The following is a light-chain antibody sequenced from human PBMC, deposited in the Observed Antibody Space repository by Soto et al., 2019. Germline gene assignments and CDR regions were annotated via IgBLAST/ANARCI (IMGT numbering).Light chain of an antibody. V-gene: IGKV3-20*01. CDR2: DAS. Sequence: VLSQSPDTLSLSPGERATLSCRASQSIRSERLAWYQQKPGQAPRLVIFDASNRASGMPERFSGSGSGTYFTLTITRLEPEDFAVYYCQEYDGSPINFGPGTRL. J-gene: IGKJ5*01. CDR1: QSIRSER. CDR3: QEYDGSPIN.